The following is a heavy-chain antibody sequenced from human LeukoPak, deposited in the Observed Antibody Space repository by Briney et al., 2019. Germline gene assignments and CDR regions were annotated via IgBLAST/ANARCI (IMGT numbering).Heavy chain of an antibody. J-gene: IGHJ4*02. D-gene: IGHD3-22*01. CDR1: GGSISSGAYY. Sequence: SETLSLTCTVSGGSISSGAYYWSWIRQHPGKGLEWIGYIFHSGSTYYSPSLKSRVTISVDTSKNQFSLKLSSVTAADTAVFYCARESSGSSWFDYWGQGTLVTVSS. CDR2: IFHSGST. V-gene: IGHV4-31*03. CDR3: ARESSGSSWFDY.